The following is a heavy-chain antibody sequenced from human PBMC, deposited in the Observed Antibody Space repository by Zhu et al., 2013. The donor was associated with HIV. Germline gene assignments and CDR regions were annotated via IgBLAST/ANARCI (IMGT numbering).Heavy chain of an antibody. CDR2: IRQSGTT. CDR1: GGSISGNNW. CDR3: ARGTGNPFDS. D-gene: IGHD7-27*01. Sequence: QVQLQESGPGLVEPSGTLSLTCAVSGGSISGNNWWTWVRQPPGKGLEWIGEIRQSGTTNYNASLKSRVTISVDKSRNQFSLELSSVTAADTALYYCARGTGNPFDSWGQGTLVTVSS. J-gene: IGHJ4*02. V-gene: IGHV4-4*02.